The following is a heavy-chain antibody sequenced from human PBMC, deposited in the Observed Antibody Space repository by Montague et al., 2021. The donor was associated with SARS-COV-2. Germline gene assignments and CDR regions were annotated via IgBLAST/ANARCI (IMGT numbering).Heavy chain of an antibody. D-gene: IGHD4-23*01. CDR3: ARSYGTTVVTRAFDY. Sequence: PALVKPTQTLTLTCTFSGFSLSTSGMCVSWIRQPSGKALEWLTLIDWDDDKYYSTSLKTRLTISKDTSKNQVVLTMTNMDPVDTATYYCARSYGTTVVTRAFDYWGQGTLVTASS. CDR2: IDWDDDK. V-gene: IGHV2-70*01. CDR1: GFSLSTSGMC. J-gene: IGHJ4*02.